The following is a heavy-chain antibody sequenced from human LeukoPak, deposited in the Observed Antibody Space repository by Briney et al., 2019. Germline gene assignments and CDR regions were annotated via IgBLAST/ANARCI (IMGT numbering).Heavy chain of an antibody. CDR3: ARAPPSGSLAFDT. CDR2: INWNGGRT. D-gene: IGHD3-10*01. J-gene: IGHJ3*02. V-gene: IGHV3-20*01. Sequence: PGGSLRLSRAASGFTFDDYGMSWVRQAPGKGLECVSGINWNGGRTGYADSVKGRFTISGDDAQNSLYREMNSVRAEDRALCLCARAPPSGSLAFDTWGQGKIVTVS. CDR1: GFTFDDYG.